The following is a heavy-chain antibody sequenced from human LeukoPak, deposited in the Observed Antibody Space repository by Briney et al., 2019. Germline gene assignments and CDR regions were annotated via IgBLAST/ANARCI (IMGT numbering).Heavy chain of an antibody. CDR2: ISYDGSNK. CDR1: GITFSSYA. CDR3: ARGPGGTY. Sequence: GGSLRLSCAASGITFSSYAMHWVRQAPGKGLEWVAVISYDGSNKYYADSVKGRFTISRDNSKNTLYLQMNSLRSDDTAVYYCARGPGGTYWGQGTLVTVSS. J-gene: IGHJ4*02. V-gene: IGHV3-30*04. D-gene: IGHD3-16*01.